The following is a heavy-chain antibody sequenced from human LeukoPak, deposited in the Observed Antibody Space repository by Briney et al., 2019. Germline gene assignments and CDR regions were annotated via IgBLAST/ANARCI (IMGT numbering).Heavy chain of an antibody. J-gene: IGHJ5*02. V-gene: IGHV1-2*02. CDR2: INPNSGGT. CDR3: ARISGWYEEDWFDP. CDR1: GYTFTNYY. Sequence: GASVQASCKASGYTFTNYYVHWVRQAPGQGLEWMGWINPNSGGTNCAQKFQGRVTMTRDTSISTAYMELSRLRSDDTAVYYCARISGWYEEDWFDPWGQGTLVTVSS. D-gene: IGHD6-19*01.